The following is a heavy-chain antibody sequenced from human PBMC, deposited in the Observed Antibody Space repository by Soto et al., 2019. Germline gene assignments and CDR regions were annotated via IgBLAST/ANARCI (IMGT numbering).Heavy chain of an antibody. CDR2: IYYNGFT. J-gene: IGHJ4*02. Sequence: QLQLHESGPGLVKPSETLSLTCSVSGGSISSNNYYWGWIRRPPGKGLEWIGNIYYNGFTYYNPSLKSRVTISVDTSKNQFSLKLTSVTATDTAVYYCARQGDFWSGSGDFDYWGQGILVPVSS. CDR1: GGSISSNNYY. V-gene: IGHV4-39*01. CDR3: ARQGDFWSGSGDFDY. D-gene: IGHD3-3*01.